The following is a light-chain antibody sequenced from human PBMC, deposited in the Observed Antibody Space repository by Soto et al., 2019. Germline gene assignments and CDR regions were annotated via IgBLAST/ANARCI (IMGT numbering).Light chain of an antibody. CDR2: QTS. Sequence: EIVLTQSPATLSSFPGDRVTLSCRASQYINTRLAWYQHRPGQAPRLLIYQTSLRAAGIPARFSARGSGTDFTLTISDVQPEDFALYYCHQRQSWPRTFGQGTKVDIK. V-gene: IGKV3-11*01. J-gene: IGKJ1*01. CDR3: HQRQSWPRT. CDR1: QYINTR.